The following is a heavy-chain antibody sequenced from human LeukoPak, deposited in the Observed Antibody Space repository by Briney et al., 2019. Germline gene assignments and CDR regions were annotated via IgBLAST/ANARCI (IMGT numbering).Heavy chain of an antibody. Sequence: SVKVSCKASGGTFSSYAISWVRQAPGQGLEWMGGIIPIFGTANYAQKFQGRVTITADKSTSTVYMELSSLRSEDTAVYYCARERDPAEYCSGGSCYSSSAFDIWGQGTMVTVSS. CDR1: GGTFSSYA. V-gene: IGHV1-69*06. J-gene: IGHJ3*02. CDR2: IIPIFGTA. D-gene: IGHD2-15*01. CDR3: ARERDPAEYCSGGSCYSSSAFDI.